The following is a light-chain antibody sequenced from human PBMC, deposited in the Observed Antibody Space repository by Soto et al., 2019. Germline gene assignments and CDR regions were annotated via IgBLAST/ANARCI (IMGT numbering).Light chain of an antibody. CDR1: QTISSW. CDR3: QQYNSFSKT. J-gene: IGKJ4*02. Sequence: DIQMTQSPSTLSGSVGDRVTITCRASQTISSWLAWYQQKPGKAPKLLIYAASTLETGVPSRFSGSGYGTEFTLTIASLQPDDSASYYCQQYNSFSKTFGRGTKVEIK. V-gene: IGKV1-5*01. CDR2: AAS.